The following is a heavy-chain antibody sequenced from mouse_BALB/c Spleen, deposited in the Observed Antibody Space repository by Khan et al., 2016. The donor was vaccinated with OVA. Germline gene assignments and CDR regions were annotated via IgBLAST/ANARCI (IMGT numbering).Heavy chain of an antibody. D-gene: IGHD3-3*01. CDR2: IYPGNGNS. CDR1: GYIFTSYW. CDR3: AREEAVYHFDH. J-gene: IGHJ2*01. V-gene: IGHV1-76*01. Sequence: VQLQQSGAELVRPGASVKLSCKTSGYIFTSYWIHWVKQRSGQGLEWIARIYPGNGNSYYNEKFKDKATLTAGKSSSTAYMQLSSLKSEDSDVYFCAREEAVYHFDHWGQGTTLTVSS.